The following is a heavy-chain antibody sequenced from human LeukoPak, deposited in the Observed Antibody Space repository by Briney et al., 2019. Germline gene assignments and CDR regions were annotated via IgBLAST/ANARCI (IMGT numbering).Heavy chain of an antibody. J-gene: IGHJ5*02. D-gene: IGHD3-9*01. CDR1: GYTFTGYY. CDR3: ARETRLHDILTGYYFWFDP. Sequence: ASVKVSCKASGYTFTGYYMHWVRQAPGQGLEWMGRINPNSGGTNYAQKFQGRVTMTRDTSISTAYMELSRLRSDDTAVYYCARETRLHDILTGYYFWFDPWGQGTLVTVSS. CDR2: INPNSGGT. V-gene: IGHV1-2*06.